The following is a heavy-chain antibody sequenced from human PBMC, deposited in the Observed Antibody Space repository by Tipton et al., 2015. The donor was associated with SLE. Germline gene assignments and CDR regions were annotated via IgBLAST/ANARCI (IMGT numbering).Heavy chain of an antibody. CDR1: GGSFSGYS. CDR3: AREGIGGFDS. V-gene: IGHV4-34*01. D-gene: IGHD2/OR15-2a*01. Sequence: TLSLTCAVYGGSFSGYSWNWIRQPPGKGLEWIGEINHSGSTNYNPSLKSRVTISVDTSKNQFSLKLSSVTAADTAVYYCAREGIGGFDSWGQGALVTVSS. J-gene: IGHJ5*01. CDR2: INHSGST.